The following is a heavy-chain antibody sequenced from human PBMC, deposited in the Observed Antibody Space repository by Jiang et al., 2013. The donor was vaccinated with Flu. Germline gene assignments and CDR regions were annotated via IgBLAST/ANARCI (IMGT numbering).Heavy chain of an antibody. J-gene: IGHJ6*03. CDR3: ARLMATLTGEPYYYYYYIDV. D-gene: IGHD5-24*01. V-gene: IGHV5-10-1*01. Sequence: GAEVKKPGESLKISCKGSGYSFTSYWISWVRQMPGKGLEWLGRIDPSDSYTNYSPSFQGHVTISADKSISTAYLQWSSLKASDTAMYYCARLMATLTGEPYYYYYYIDVWGKGTTVTVSS. CDR2: IDPSDSYT. CDR1: GYSFTSYW.